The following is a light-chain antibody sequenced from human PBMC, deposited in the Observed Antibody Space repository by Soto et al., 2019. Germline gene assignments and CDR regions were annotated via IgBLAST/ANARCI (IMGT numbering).Light chain of an antibody. CDR2: GAS. J-gene: IGKJ1*01. CDR3: QQFDRGWT. Sequence: EIVMTQSPATLSLSPGKRATLSCRASQRISSDLAWYQQQPGQAPSLLIYGASTRASGIPARFSGSGSGTEFTLTISSLQSEDFAVYYCQQFDRGWTFGQGTKVEIE. V-gene: IGKV3-15*01. CDR1: QRISSD.